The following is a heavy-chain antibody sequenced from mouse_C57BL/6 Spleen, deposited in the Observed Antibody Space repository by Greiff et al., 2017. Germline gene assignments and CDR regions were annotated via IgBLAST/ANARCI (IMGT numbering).Heavy chain of an antibody. Sequence: VNVVESGPELVKPGASVKISCKASGYAFSSSWMNWVKQRPGKGLEWIGRIYPGDGDTNYNGKFKGKATLTADKSSSTAYMQLSSLTSEDSAVYFCARGGYGYDEGFAYWGQGTLVTVSA. V-gene: IGHV1-82*01. CDR1: GYAFSSSW. D-gene: IGHD2-2*01. J-gene: IGHJ3*01. CDR3: ARGGYGYDEGFAY. CDR2: IYPGDGDT.